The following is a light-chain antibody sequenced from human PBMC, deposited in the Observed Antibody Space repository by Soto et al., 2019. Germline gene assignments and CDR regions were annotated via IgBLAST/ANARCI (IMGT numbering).Light chain of an antibody. CDR1: QSISNW. V-gene: IGKV1-5*01. CDR3: QQYSSRST. CDR2: DAS. Sequence: DIHMTQSPSTLPASVGDRVTITCGASQSISNWLAWYQQKPGKAPNLLIYDASSLQSGVPSRLSGSGFGTEFTLTISSLKPGDFATYYCQQYSSRSTFGQGTKVDIK. J-gene: IGKJ1*01.